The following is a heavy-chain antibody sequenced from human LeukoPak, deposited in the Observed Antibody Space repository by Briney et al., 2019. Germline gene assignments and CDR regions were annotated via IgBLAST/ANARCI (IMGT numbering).Heavy chain of an antibody. CDR2: INWDGSDT. Sequence: LPGGSLRLSCAASGFTFDNYAMHWVRQTPGKGLEWISVINWDGSDTYYADSVKGRFTISRDNGKGSLYLQTDSLGPDDAALYYCVKGICSTAYCLSFYFEYWGHGTLVTVSS. J-gene: IGHJ4*01. CDR3: VKGICSTAYCLSFYFEY. V-gene: IGHV3-43D*03. D-gene: IGHD2/OR15-2a*01. CDR1: GFTFDNYA.